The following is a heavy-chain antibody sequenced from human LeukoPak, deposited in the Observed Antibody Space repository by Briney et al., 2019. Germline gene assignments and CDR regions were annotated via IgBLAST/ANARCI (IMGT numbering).Heavy chain of an antibody. V-gene: IGHV3-23*01. Sequence: GGSLRLSCAASGFTFSSYAMSWVRQAPGKGLDWVSAISGSGGSTYYADSVKGRFTISRDNSKNTLYLQMNSLRAEDTAVYYCAKLEGAAAGPDYFDYWGQGTLVTVSS. D-gene: IGHD6-13*01. CDR2: ISGSGGST. CDR3: AKLEGAAAGPDYFDY. J-gene: IGHJ4*02. CDR1: GFTFSSYA.